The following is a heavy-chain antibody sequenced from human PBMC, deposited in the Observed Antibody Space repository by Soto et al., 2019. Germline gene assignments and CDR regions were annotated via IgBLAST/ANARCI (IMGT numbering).Heavy chain of an antibody. Sequence: SETLSLTCTVSGASISVHSYYWTWIRQPPGKGLEWIGSSYYSGTTYFNPSLKSRATISVDTSKNQFSLRLTSVPAADTPFYYWTRRSNWNVIFFDAWGQGVLVT. D-gene: IGHD1-20*01. CDR3: TRRSNWNVIFFDA. CDR1: GASISVHSYY. CDR2: SYYSGTT. V-gene: IGHV4-39*01. J-gene: IGHJ5*02.